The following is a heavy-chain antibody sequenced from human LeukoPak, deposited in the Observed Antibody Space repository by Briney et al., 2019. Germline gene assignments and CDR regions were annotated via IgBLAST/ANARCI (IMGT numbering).Heavy chain of an antibody. V-gene: IGHV4-59*01. CDR2: IYYSGST. Sequence: SETLSLTRTVSGGSISSYYWSWIRQPPGKGLEWIGYIYYSGSTHYTPSLKSRLTIPVDTSKHQFSLKLSSVTTADTAVYYCASGQYYDSSGYPPAEYSQHWGQGTLVTVSS. J-gene: IGHJ1*01. D-gene: IGHD3-22*01. CDR3: ASGQYYDSSGYPPAEYSQH. CDR1: GGSISSYY.